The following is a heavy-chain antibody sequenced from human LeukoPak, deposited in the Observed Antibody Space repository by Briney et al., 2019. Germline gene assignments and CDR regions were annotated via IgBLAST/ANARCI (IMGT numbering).Heavy chain of an antibody. CDR2: INTNTGNP. CDR3: ARDTYCTGGRCYSRVGY. Sequence: GSVKVSCKASGYTFTNYPMNWVRQAPGQGLEWMGWINTNTGNPTYAQGFTERFVSSWDTSVTTAYLQINSLKPEDTAVYFCARDTYCTGGRCYSRVGYWGQGTVVTVSS. V-gene: IGHV7-4-1*02. J-gene: IGHJ4*02. D-gene: IGHD2-15*01. CDR1: GYTFTNYP.